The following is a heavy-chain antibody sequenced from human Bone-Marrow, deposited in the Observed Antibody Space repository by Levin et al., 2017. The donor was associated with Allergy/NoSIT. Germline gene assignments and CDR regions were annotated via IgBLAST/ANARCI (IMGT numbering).Heavy chain of an antibody. D-gene: IGHD2-8*02. J-gene: IGHJ4*02. CDR3: ARLPTGQADS. CDR1: GFTLSDHY. V-gene: IGHV3-72*01. Sequence: GGSLRLSCVTSGFTLSDHYMDWVRQGPGKGLEWIGPTINKAQGYITEYSTSLKGRFIISRHNSENSVSLQIHSLKIADTAVYYCARLPTGQADSWGQGTLVTVSS. CDR2: TINKAQGYIT.